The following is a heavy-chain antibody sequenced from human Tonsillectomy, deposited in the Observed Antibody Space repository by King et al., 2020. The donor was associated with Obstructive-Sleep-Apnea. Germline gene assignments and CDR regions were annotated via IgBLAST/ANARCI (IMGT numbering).Heavy chain of an antibody. Sequence: EVQLVESGGGLVKPGGSLRLSCVVSGFTFSNAWMSWVRQAPGKGLEWVGRIKRKIDGETTDYAAPVKGRFTISRDDSKNTLYLQMNSLKTEDTAVYYCIRRPDYWGQGTLVIVSS. CDR2: IKRKIDGETT. CDR3: IRRPDY. J-gene: IGHJ4*02. V-gene: IGHV3-15*01. CDR1: GFTFSNAW.